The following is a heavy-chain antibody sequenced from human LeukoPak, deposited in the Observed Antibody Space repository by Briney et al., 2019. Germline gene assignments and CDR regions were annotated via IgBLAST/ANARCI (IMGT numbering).Heavy chain of an antibody. Sequence: GGSLRLSCAASGFTFSSYSLNWVRQAPGKGLEWVSYIISSSSTIYYADSVKGRFTISRDNAKNSLYLQMNSLRAEDTAVYYCARQDYGDYPPFDYWGQGTLVTVSS. CDR1: GFTFSSYS. CDR2: IISSSSTI. J-gene: IGHJ4*02. D-gene: IGHD4-17*01. CDR3: ARQDYGDYPPFDY. V-gene: IGHV3-48*01.